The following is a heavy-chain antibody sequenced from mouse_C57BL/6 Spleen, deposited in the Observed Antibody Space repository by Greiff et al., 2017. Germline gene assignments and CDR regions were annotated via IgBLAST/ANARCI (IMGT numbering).Heavy chain of an antibody. CDR2: IFPGSGNT. V-gene: IGHV1-76*01. D-gene: IGHD2-2*01. J-gene: IGHJ2*01. CDR1: GYTFPDYY. CDR3: AREGGLPYYFDY. Sequence: QVQLQQSGAELVRPGASVKLSCKASGYTFPDYYINWVKQRPGQGLEWIARIFPGSGNTYYNEKFKGKATLTAEKSSSTAYMQLSSLTSEDSAVYCCAREGGLPYYFDYWGQGTTLTVSS.